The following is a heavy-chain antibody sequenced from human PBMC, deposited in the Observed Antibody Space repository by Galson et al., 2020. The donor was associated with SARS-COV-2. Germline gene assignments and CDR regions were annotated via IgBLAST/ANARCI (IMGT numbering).Heavy chain of an antibody. J-gene: IGHJ2*01. Sequence: SETLSLTCAVYGGSFSGYYWSWIRQPPGKGLEWIGEINHSGSTNYNPSLKSRVTISVDTSKNQFSLKLSSVTAADTAVYYCARETTRGSGRKYISWHFDLWGRGTLVTVSS. CDR1: GGSFSGYY. CDR2: INHSGST. D-gene: IGHD1-1*01. V-gene: IGHV4-34*01. CDR3: ARETTRGSGRKYISWHFDL.